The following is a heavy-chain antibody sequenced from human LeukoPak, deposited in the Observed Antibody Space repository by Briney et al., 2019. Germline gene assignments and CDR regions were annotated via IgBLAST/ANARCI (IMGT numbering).Heavy chain of an antibody. J-gene: IGHJ4*02. CDR1: GFTFSSYW. CDR2: IKQDGSAK. CDR3: TRSRRDGNDY. Sequence: GGSLRLSCAASGFTFSSYWMSWVRQAPGKGLEWVANIKQDGSAKYYVDSVKGRFTISRDNAKRSLDLQVNSLRAEDTAVYYCTRSRRDGNDYWGQGTLVTVSS. D-gene: IGHD5-24*01. V-gene: IGHV3-7*01.